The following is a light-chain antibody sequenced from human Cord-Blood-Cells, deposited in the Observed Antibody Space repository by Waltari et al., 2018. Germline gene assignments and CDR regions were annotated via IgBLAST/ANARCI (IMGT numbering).Light chain of an antibody. Sequence: ASVSGSPGQSITISCTGTSSDVGSYNLVSWYQQHPGKAPKLMIYEGSKRPSGVSNRFSGSKSGNTASLTISGLQAEDEADYYCCSYAGSSTYVVFGGGTKLTVL. CDR2: EGS. CDR1: SSDVGSYNL. J-gene: IGLJ2*01. V-gene: IGLV2-23*01. CDR3: CSYAGSSTYVV.